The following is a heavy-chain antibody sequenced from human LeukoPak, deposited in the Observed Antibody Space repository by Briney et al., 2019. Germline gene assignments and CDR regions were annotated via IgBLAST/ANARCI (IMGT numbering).Heavy chain of an antibody. Sequence: RGSLRLSCAASEFTFSAYAMHWIRQAPGRGLEWVAFVRYGGSIKYYADSVKGRFTISRDNSKNTLYLQMNSLRAEDTAVYYCTKDLGTEYNIFDYWGQGTLVTVSS. J-gene: IGHJ4*02. D-gene: IGHD1-7*01. CDR3: TKDLGTEYNIFDY. CDR2: VRYGGSIK. V-gene: IGHV3-30*02. CDR1: EFTFSAYA.